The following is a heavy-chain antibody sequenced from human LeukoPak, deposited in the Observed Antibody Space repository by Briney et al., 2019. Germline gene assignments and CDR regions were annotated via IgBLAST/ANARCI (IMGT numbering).Heavy chain of an antibody. CDR1: GFTFSNYW. CDR3: ATKEWLAPPPDS. D-gene: IGHD6-19*01. Sequence: PGGSLRLSCAASGFTFSNYWMLWVRQAPGKGLERVSRINTDGTVTTYADSVKGRFTASRDNADNTMFLQMNRVRDEYTAVYYCATKEWLAPPPDSWGQGTPVTVSS. V-gene: IGHV3-74*01. J-gene: IGHJ6*01. CDR2: INTDGTVT.